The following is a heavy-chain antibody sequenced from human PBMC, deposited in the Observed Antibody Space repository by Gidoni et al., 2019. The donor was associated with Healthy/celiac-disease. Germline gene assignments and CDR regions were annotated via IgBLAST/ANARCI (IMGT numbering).Heavy chain of an antibody. CDR3: ARFEGGLLPPFDY. D-gene: IGHD2-15*01. V-gene: IGHV3-30-3*01. Sequence: QVHLVESGGGVVQPGRSLRLSCAASGFPFSSYAMHWVRQAPGKGLEWVAVISYDGSNKYYADSVKGRFTISRDNSKNTLYLQMNSLRAEDTAVYYCARFEGGLLPPFDYWGQGTLVTVSS. CDR2: ISYDGSNK. CDR1: GFPFSSYA. J-gene: IGHJ4*02.